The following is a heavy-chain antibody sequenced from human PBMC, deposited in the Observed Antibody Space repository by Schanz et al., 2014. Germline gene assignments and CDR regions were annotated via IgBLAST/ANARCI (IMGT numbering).Heavy chain of an antibody. J-gene: IGHJ6*02. V-gene: IGHV3-74*01. CDR3: AKGRGGTSSEGLDQYYGMDV. Sequence: EVQLVESGGGLVQPGGSLRLSCAASGLTLSDYWMHWVRQAPGKGLEWVSTIASGGSHTFYADSVTGRFTISGDNSKNMLYLQMNSLRGEDTAVYFCAKGRGGTSSEGLDQYYGMDVWGQGTTVTVSS. CDR2: IASGGSHT. D-gene: IGHD6-6*01. CDR1: GLTLSDYW.